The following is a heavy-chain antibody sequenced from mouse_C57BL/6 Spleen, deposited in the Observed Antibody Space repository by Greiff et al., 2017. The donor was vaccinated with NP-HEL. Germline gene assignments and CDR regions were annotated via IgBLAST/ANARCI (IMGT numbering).Heavy chain of an antibody. CDR3: ARGYYSNYWAMDY. CDR2: IYPRSGNT. J-gene: IGHJ4*01. CDR1: GYTFTSYG. Sequence: VQLQESGAELARPGASVKLSCKASGYTFTSYGISWVKQRTGQGLEWIGEIYPRSGNTYYNEKFKGKATLTADKSSSTAYMELRSLTSEDSAVYFCARGYYSNYWAMDYWGQGTSVTVSS. V-gene: IGHV1-81*01. D-gene: IGHD2-5*01.